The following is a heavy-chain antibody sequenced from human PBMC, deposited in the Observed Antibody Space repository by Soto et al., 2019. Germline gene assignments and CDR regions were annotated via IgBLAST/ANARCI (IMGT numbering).Heavy chain of an antibody. CDR3: ATSQKGYNWNYFDH. J-gene: IGHJ4*02. CDR1: GGSLGSSSYY. CDR2: IYYSGNT. Sequence: PSETLSLTCTVSGGSLGSSSYYWGWILQSPGKGLEWIGNIYYSGNTFYNPSLKSRVTISVDTSKNQFYLHLSSVTAADTAVYYCATSQKGYNWNYFDHWGQGALVTVSS. V-gene: IGHV4-39*01. D-gene: IGHD1-20*01.